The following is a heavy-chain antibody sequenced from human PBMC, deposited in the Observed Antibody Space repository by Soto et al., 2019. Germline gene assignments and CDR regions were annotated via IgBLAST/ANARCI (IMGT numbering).Heavy chain of an antibody. CDR1: GYSFTDYH. D-gene: IGHD2-8*01. CDR3: ARGDSTDCSNGVCSFFYNHDREI. Sequence: ASVNVSCKASGYSFTDYHIHWVRQAPGQGLEWLGRINPKSGGTSTAQKFQGWVTMTTDTSISTASMELTRLTSDDTAIYYCARGDSTDCSNGVCSFFYNHDREIWGQQTTVSTSS. CDR2: INPKSGGT. V-gene: IGHV1-2*04. J-gene: IGHJ6*02.